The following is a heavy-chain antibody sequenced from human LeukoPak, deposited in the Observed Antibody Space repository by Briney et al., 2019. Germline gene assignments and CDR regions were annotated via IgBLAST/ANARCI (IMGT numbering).Heavy chain of an antibody. Sequence: TLSLTCTVSGGSISSGDYYWSWIRQPPGKGLEWIGYIYYSGSTYYNPSLKSRVTLSIDTSENQLSLRLNSVTAADTAVYYCARHSNWNGGVDWFDPWGQGTQVTVSS. J-gene: IGHJ5*02. CDR3: ARHSNWNGGVDWFDP. V-gene: IGHV4-30-4*08. CDR1: GGSISSGDYY. D-gene: IGHD1-20*01. CDR2: IYYSGST.